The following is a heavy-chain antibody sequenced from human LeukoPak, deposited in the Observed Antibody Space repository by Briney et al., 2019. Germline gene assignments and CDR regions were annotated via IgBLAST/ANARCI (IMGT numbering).Heavy chain of an antibody. CDR3: AKGYCGGDCWYYFDY. CDR1: GFTFSSYA. CDR2: ISGSGGST. J-gene: IGHJ4*02. Sequence: GGSLRLSCAASGFTFSSYAMSWVRQAPGKGLEWVSAISGSGGSTYYADSVKGRFTISRDNSKNTLYLQMNSLRAEDTAVYYCAKGYCGGDCWYYFDYWGQGTLVTVSS. V-gene: IGHV3-23*01. D-gene: IGHD2-21*02.